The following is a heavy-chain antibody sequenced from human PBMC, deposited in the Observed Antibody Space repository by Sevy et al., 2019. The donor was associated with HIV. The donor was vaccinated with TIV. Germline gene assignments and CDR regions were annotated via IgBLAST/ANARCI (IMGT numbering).Heavy chain of an antibody. CDR3: ARVGGNPLVLPASVYFDY. CDR1: GGSISSYY. J-gene: IGHJ4*02. V-gene: IGHV4-59*01. D-gene: IGHD2-15*01. Sequence: SETLSLTCTVSGGSISSYYWSWIRQPPGKGLEWIGYIYYGGSTNYNPSLKSRVTISVDTSKNQFSLKLSSVTAADTAVYYCARVGGNPLVLPASVYFDYWGQGTLVTVSS. CDR2: IYYGGST.